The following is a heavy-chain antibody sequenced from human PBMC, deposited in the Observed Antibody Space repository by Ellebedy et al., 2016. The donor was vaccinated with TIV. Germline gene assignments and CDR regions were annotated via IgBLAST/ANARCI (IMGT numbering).Heavy chain of an antibody. CDR2: MNPNSGDT. Sequence: ASVKVSXXASGYTFTSYNINWVRQATGQGLEWVGWMNPNSGDTGYVQKFQGRVNMTRNTSIRTASMELSSLRHDDTAIYYCARGRTIFGAVKLYYLDVWGKGTTVTVS. CDR1: GYTFTSYN. D-gene: IGHD3-3*01. J-gene: IGHJ6*03. CDR3: ARGRTIFGAVKLYYLDV. V-gene: IGHV1-8*01.